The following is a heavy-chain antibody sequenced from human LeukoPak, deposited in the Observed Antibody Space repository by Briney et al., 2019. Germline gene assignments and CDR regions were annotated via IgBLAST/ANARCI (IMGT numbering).Heavy chain of an antibody. CDR2: ISSSSSHI. CDR3: ARDLVAYCGGDCYSPFDY. V-gene: IGHV3-21*01. J-gene: IGHJ4*02. D-gene: IGHD2-21*02. Sequence: GGSLRLSRAASGFTFSSYSMNWVRQAPGKGLEWVSSISSSSSHIHYADSVKGRFTISRDDAKNSLYLQMNSLRAEDTAVYYCARDLVAYCGGDCYSPFDYWGQGTLVTVSS. CDR1: GFTFSSYS.